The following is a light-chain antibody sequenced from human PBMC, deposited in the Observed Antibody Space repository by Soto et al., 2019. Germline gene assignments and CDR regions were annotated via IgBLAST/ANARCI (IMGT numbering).Light chain of an antibody. CDR2: AAS. V-gene: IGKV1-39*01. CDR1: QSIRSY. J-gene: IGKJ1*01. Sequence: IQMTQSPSSLSASVGDRVTITCRASQSIRSYLNCYQQKPGKAPNLLIYAASGLQTGVPSRFSGSGSGTDFTLSISSLQREDFATYYCQQYDTYSTFGQGTKVDIK. CDR3: QQYDTYST.